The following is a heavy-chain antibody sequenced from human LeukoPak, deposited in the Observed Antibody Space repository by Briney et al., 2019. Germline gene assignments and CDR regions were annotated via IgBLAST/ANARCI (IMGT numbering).Heavy chain of an antibody. V-gene: IGHV3-48*03. CDR1: GFIFSSYE. J-gene: IGHJ2*01. Sequence: GGSLRLSCAASGFIFSSYEMNWVRQAPGKGLEWVSYISSRGGAIYYADSLEGRFTISRDNAKNSLYLQMSSLRAEDTAVYYCAKLTEVAPTRPQGFDLWGRGTLVTVSS. D-gene: IGHD5-12*01. CDR2: ISSRGGAI. CDR3: AKLTEVAPTRPQGFDL.